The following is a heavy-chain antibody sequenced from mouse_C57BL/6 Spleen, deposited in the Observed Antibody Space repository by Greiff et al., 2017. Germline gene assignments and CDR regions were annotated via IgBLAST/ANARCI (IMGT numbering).Heavy chain of an antibody. J-gene: IGHJ3*01. V-gene: IGHV1-55*01. CDR2: IYPGSGST. CDR3: ARRGGNYPWAY. Sequence: QVQLQQPGAELVRPGSSVKLSCKASGYTFTSYWITWVKQRPGQGLEWIGDIYPGSGSTNYNEKFKSKATLTVDTSSSTAYMQLSSLTSEDSAVYYCARRGGNYPWAYWGQGTLVTVSA. CDR1: GYTFTSYW. D-gene: IGHD2-1*01.